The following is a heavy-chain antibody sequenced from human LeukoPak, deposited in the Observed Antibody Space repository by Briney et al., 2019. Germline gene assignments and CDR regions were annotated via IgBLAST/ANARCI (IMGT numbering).Heavy chain of an antibody. Sequence: GGSLRLSCAASGFTYSSHNMHWVRQAPGKGLEWVALVSSDGNNKYYADSVKGRFTISRDNSKNTLYLQMNSLRAEDTAVYYCARDQGYSYGHSLDYWGQGTLVTVSS. CDR3: ARDQGYSYGHSLDY. CDR2: VSSDGNNK. J-gene: IGHJ4*02. D-gene: IGHD5-18*01. CDR1: GFTYSSHN. V-gene: IGHV3-30-3*01.